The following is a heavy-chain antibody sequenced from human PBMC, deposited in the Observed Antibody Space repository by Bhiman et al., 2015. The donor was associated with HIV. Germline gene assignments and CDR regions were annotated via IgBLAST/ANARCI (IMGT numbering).Heavy chain of an antibody. Sequence: EVQLVESGGGLVQPGGSLRLSCAVSGFTFNTYWMNWVRQAPGKGLEWVANIKQDGSEKYYVDSAKGRFTISRDNAKNSLYLQMNRLRAEDTAVYYCARDESYRKYALTAFDIWGQGTVVIVSS. D-gene: IGHD2-2*01. CDR3: ARDESYRKYALTAFDI. CDR2: IKQDGSEK. CDR1: GFTFNTYW. V-gene: IGHV3-7*05. J-gene: IGHJ3*02.